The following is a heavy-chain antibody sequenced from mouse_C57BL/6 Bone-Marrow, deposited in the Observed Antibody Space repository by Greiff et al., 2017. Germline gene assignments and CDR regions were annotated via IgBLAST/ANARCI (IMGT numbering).Heavy chain of an antibody. J-gene: IGHJ4*01. D-gene: IGHD1-1*01. CDR1: GYTFTDYE. V-gene: IGHV1-15*01. Sequence: QVQLKESGAELVRPGASVTLSCKASGYTFTDYEMHWVKQTPVHGLEWIGAIDPETGGTAYNQKFKGKAILTAAKSSSTAYMELRSLTSEDSAVYYCTRRRGVYYGSSYYAMDYWGQGTSVTVSS. CDR2: IDPETGGT. CDR3: TRRRGVYYGSSYYAMDY.